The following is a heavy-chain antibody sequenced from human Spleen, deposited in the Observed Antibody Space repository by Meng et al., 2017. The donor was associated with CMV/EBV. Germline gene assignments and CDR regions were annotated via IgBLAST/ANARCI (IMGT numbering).Heavy chain of an antibody. CDR1: GYTFTSYD. V-gene: IGHV1-2*02. CDR2: INPNSGGT. J-gene: IGHJ6*02. CDR3: ARRDCSSTTCSDSYYYGMDV. Sequence: ASVKVSCKASGYTFTSYDINWVRQAPGQGLEWMGWINPNSGGTNYAQKFQGRVTMTRDTSISTAYMELRSLRSDDTAVYFCARRDCSSTTCSDSYYYGMDVWGQGTTVTVSS. D-gene: IGHD2-2*01.